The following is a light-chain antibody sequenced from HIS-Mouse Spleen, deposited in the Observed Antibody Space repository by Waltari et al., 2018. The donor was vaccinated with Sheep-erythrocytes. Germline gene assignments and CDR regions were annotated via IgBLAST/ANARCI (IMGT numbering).Light chain of an antibody. Sequence: QAGLTQPPSVSKGLRQTATLTCTGNSNIVGNQGAAWLQQHQGHPPKLMIYEVSKRPSGVPDRFSGSKSGNTASLTVSGLQAEDEADYYCSSYAGSNNWVFGGGTKLTVL. CDR2: EVS. CDR3: SSYAGSNNWV. CDR1: SNIVGNQG. V-gene: IGLV10-54*02. J-gene: IGLJ3*02.